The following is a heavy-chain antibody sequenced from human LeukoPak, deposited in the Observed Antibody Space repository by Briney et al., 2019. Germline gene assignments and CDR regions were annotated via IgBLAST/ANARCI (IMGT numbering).Heavy chain of an antibody. D-gene: IGHD6-13*01. J-gene: IGHJ4*02. Sequence: GGSLRLSCAASGFTVSSKYMSWVRQAPGKGLEWVSILYSGGNTYYGDSVKGRFTVSRDNSKNTLFLQMNSLRAEDTAVYYCSGISWYGYFDYWGQGTLVTVSS. V-gene: IGHV3-53*01. CDR3: SGISWYGYFDY. CDR2: LYSGGNT. CDR1: GFTVSSKY.